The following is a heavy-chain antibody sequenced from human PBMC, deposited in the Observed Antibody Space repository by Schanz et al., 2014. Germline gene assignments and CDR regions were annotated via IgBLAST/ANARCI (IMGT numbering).Heavy chain of an antibody. D-gene: IGHD3-10*01. CDR2: IGYDGSEK. V-gene: IGHV3-33*08. Sequence: VKLLESGGHLVQPGGSLRLSCVASGFTFSTYAMNWVRQAPGKGLEWVANIGYDGSEKYYVDSVKGRFTISRDNSKDTLYLQMSGLTPEDTAVYYCARGPIPIQGVPMDFWGQGTLVTVSS. CDR3: ARGPIPIQGVPMDF. CDR1: GFTFSTYA. J-gene: IGHJ4*02.